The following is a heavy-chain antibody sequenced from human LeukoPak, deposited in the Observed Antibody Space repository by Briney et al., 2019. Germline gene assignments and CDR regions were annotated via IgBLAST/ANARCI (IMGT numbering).Heavy chain of an antibody. CDR2: IGSSSSSI. Sequence: PGGSLRLSCAASGFTFSSYSMNWVRQPPGKGLEWVSYIGSSSSSIYYADSVKGRFTISRGNAKNSLYLQMNSLRDEDTAVYYRARALGLEIDYWGQGTLVTVSS. CDR3: ARALGLEIDY. J-gene: IGHJ4*02. D-gene: IGHD3-3*01. CDR1: GFTFSSYS. V-gene: IGHV3-48*02.